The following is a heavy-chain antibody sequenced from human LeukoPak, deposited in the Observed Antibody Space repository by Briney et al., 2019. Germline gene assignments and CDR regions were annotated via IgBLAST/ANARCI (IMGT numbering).Heavy chain of an antibody. CDR1: GFTFSSYA. Sequence: GGSLRLSCAASGFTFSSYAMSWVRQAPGKGLEWVSAISATGGTTYYADSVKGRFTISRDNSKNTPYLQMNSLRAEDTAVYYCAKDRYSGYGGLGDYWGQGTLVTVSS. J-gene: IGHJ4*02. CDR3: AKDRYSGYGGLGDY. D-gene: IGHD5-12*01. CDR2: ISATGGTT. V-gene: IGHV3-23*01.